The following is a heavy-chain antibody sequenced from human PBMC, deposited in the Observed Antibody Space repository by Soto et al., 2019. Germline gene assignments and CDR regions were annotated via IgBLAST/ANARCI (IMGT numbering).Heavy chain of an antibody. CDR1: GGSISNYY. J-gene: IGHJ5*02. D-gene: IGHD4-17*01. Sequence: PSETLSLTXTVSGGSISNYYWSWIRHPPGKKLEWIGYTHYSGSTNYNPSLKSRVTISLATSKNQFSLKLYSVTTADTAMYYCARLPWADYGGIFDPWGQGTLVTVSS. V-gene: IGHV4-59*01. CDR2: THYSGST. CDR3: ARLPWADYGGIFDP.